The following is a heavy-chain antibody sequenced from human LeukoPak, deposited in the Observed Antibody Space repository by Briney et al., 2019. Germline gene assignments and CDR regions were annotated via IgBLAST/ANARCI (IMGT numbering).Heavy chain of an antibody. V-gene: IGHV4-34*01. J-gene: IGHJ4*02. CDR2: INHSGST. D-gene: IGHD3-10*01. Sequence: SETLSLTCTVSDGSLYSYYWSRIRQPPGKGLEWIGEINHSGSTNYNPSLKSRVTISVDTSKNQFSLKLSSVTAADTAVYYCARGRVLWFGYGYFDYWGQGTLVTVSS. CDR1: DGSLYSYY. CDR3: ARGRVLWFGYGYFDY.